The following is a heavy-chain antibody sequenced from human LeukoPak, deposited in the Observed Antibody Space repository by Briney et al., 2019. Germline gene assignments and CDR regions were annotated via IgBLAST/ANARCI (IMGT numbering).Heavy chain of an antibody. V-gene: IGHV4-34*01. Sequence: SETPSLSCAVYGGSFSGYIWSWIRQTPRKGLEWIARIYYSGSISYNASLQSRVSTSIQTTTNQFSLMLTSVTAAHTSVYYCERQTGSGLFILPGGQGPRLPVFS. CDR3: ERQTGSGLFILP. CDR2: IYYSGSI. J-gene: IGHJ4*02. CDR1: GGSFSGYI. D-gene: IGHD3/OR15-3a*01.